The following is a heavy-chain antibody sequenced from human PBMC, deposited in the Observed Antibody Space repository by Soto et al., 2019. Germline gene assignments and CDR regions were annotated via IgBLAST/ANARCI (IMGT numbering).Heavy chain of an antibody. J-gene: IGHJ2*01. V-gene: IGHV1-69*12. CDR3: ARAAGYDILTGYPYWYFDL. CDR2: IIPIFGTA. Sequence: QVQLVQSGAEVKKPGSSVKVSCKASGGTFSSYAISWVRQAPGQGLEWMGGIIPIFGTANYAQKFQGRVTITADESTSTAYMGLSSLRSEDTAVYYCARAAGYDILTGYPYWYFDLWGRGTLVTVSS. CDR1: GGTFSSYA. D-gene: IGHD3-9*01.